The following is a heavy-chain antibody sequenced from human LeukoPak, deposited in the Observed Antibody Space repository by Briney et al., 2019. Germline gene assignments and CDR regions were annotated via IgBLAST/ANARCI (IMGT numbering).Heavy chain of an antibody. D-gene: IGHD3-10*01. CDR3: ARGTMADY. Sequence: SETLSFTCAVYGGSFSGYYWSWIRQPPGKGLEWIGEINHSGSTNYNPSLKSRVTIPVDTSKNQISLKLSSVTAADTAVYYCARGTMADYWGQGTLVTVSS. CDR2: INHSGST. J-gene: IGHJ4*02. CDR1: GGSFSGYY. V-gene: IGHV4-34*01.